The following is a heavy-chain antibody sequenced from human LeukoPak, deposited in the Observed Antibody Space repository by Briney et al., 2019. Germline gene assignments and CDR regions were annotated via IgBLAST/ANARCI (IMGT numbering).Heavy chain of an antibody. J-gene: IGHJ4*02. CDR1: GGSISSYY. CDR3: ARGYYDYVWGSYRYGVVPDY. D-gene: IGHD3-16*02. V-gene: IGHV4-59*01. CDR2: IYYSGST. Sequence: SETLSLTCTVSGGSISSYYWSWTRQPPGKGLEWIGYIYYSGSTNYNPSLKSRVTISVDTSKNQFSLKLSSVTAADTAVYYCARGYYDYVWGSYRYGVVPDYWGQGTLVTVSS.